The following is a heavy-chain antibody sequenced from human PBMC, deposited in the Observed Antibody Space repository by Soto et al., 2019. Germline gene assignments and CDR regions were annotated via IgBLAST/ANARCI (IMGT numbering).Heavy chain of an antibody. Sequence: GGSLRLSCAASGFTFSSYSMNWVRQAPGKGLEWVSSISSSSSYIYYADSVKGRFTISRDNAKNSLYLQMNSLRAEDTAVYYCAREWYYYDSSPSPWGQGTLVTVSS. CDR2: ISSSSSYI. CDR3: AREWYYYDSSPSP. V-gene: IGHV3-21*01. J-gene: IGHJ5*02. CDR1: GFTFSSYS. D-gene: IGHD3-22*01.